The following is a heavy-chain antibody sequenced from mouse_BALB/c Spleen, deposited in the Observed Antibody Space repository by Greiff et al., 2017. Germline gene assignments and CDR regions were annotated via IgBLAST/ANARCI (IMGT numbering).Heavy chain of an antibody. D-gene: IGHD2-10*02. CDR3: ARGYGLYFDY. CDR2: ISNGGGST. Sequence: VESGGGLVQPGGSLKLSCAASGFTFSSYTMSWVRQTPEKRLEWVAYISNGGGSTYYPDTVKGRFTISRDNAKNTLYLQMSSLKSEDTAMYYCARGYGLYFDYWGQGTTLTVSS. V-gene: IGHV5-12-2*01. J-gene: IGHJ2*01. CDR1: GFTFSSYT.